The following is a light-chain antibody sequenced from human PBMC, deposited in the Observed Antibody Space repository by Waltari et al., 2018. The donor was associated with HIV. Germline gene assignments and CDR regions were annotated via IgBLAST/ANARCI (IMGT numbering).Light chain of an antibody. CDR2: GAS. CDR3: QQYIGSPRT. Sequence: EIALTQSPGTLSLSPGERATPSCRASQTISSTYLAWYQQKPGQAPRLLIYGASNRATGIPDRFSGSGSGTDFTLTISSLEPEDCAVYYCQQYIGSPRTFGQGTKVELK. V-gene: IGKV3-20*01. CDR1: QTISSTY. J-gene: IGKJ1*01.